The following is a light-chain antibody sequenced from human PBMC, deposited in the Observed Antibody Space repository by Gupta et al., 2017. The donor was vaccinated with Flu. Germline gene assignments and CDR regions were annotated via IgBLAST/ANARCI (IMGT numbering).Light chain of an antibody. CDR2: ATS. CDR3: QQANSFPIT. V-gene: IGKV1-12*01. Sequence: PSSVSASIGDRVTITCRASQDINNKLAWYQQKPGKAPNLLIYATSSLQSGVPSRFSGSGSGTDFTLTINSLQSEDFATYYCQQANSFPITFGQGTRLQIK. J-gene: IGKJ5*01. CDR1: QDINNK.